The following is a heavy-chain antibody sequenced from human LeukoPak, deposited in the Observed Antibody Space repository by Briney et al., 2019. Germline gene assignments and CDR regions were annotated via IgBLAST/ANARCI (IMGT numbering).Heavy chain of an antibody. V-gene: IGHV1-18*01. Sequence: ASVRVSCKASGYTFTSYGISWVRQAPGQGLEWMGWISAYNGNTNYAQKLQGRVTMTTDTSTSTAYMELRSLRSDDTAVYYCARDLTTGITMVRGVIVTSYYYGMDVWGQGTTVTVSS. J-gene: IGHJ6*02. CDR2: ISAYNGNT. D-gene: IGHD3-10*01. CDR3: ARDLTTGITMVRGVIVTSYYYGMDV. CDR1: GYTFTSYG.